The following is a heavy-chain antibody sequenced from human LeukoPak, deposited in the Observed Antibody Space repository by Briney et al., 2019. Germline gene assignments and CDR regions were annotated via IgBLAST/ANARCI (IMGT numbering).Heavy chain of an antibody. Sequence: PSETLSLTCTVSGGSISSYYWSWIRQPPGKGLEWIGCIYYSGSTNYNPSFKSRVTISVDTSKNQFSLKLSSVTAADTAVYYCARAGSGSYYYYYYYMDVWGKGTTVTVSS. J-gene: IGHJ6*03. CDR1: GGSISSYY. CDR2: IYYSGST. V-gene: IGHV4-59*01. CDR3: ARAGSGSYYYYYYYMDV. D-gene: IGHD1-26*01.